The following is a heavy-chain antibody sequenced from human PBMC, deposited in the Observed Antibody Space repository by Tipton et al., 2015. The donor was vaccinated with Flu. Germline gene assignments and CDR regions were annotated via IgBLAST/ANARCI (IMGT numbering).Heavy chain of an antibody. D-gene: IGHD4-11*01. CDR2: IQEDGSEK. J-gene: IGHJ4*02. CDR1: GFTFSSYW. V-gene: IGHV3-7*01. CDR3: ARDKGYSSFDY. Sequence: SLRLSCAASGFTFSSYWMSWVRQAPGKGLEWVANIQEDGSEKNYVDSMKGRLTISRDNAKNSVYLQMNSLRAEDTAVHYCARDKGYSSFDYWGQGTLVTVSS.